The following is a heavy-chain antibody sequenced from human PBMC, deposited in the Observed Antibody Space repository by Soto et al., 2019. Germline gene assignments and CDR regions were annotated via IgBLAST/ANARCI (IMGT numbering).Heavy chain of an antibody. CDR1: GFTFSSYA. CDR2: ISGSGGST. V-gene: IGHV3-23*01. CDR3: SKYRIVVVPAAGFDP. Sequence: GGSLRLSCAASGFTFSSYAMSWFRQAPGKGLEWVSAISGSGGSTYYADSVKGRFTISRDNSKNTLYLQMNSLRAEDTAVYYCSKYRIVVVPAAGFDPWGQGTLVTVSS. D-gene: IGHD2-2*01. J-gene: IGHJ5*02.